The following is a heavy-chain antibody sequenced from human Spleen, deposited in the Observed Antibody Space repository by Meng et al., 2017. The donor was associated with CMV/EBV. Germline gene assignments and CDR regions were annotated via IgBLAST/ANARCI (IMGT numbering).Heavy chain of an antibody. Sequence: TCTVSGGSLGRGTYHCAWIRQPPGKGLEWIGSIYYNGNTFYNPSLKSRVTISGDTSRNQFSLKVNSLTAADTAVYYCALTTVNWFDPWGHGTLVTVSS. CDR1: GGSLGRGTYH. V-gene: IGHV4-39*07. CDR3: ALTTVNWFDP. CDR2: IYYNGNT. D-gene: IGHD1/OR15-1a*01. J-gene: IGHJ5*02.